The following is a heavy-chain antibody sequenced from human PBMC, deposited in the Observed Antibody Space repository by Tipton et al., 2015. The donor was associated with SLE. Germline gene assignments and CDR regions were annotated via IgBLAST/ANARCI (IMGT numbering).Heavy chain of an antibody. D-gene: IGHD5-18*01. CDR2: ISGSGGST. Sequence: SLRLSCAASGFSFSNAWMTWVRQAPGKGLEWVSAISGSGGSTYYADSVKGRFTISRDNSKNTLYLQMNSLRAEDTAVYYCARDFGGYSYDAFDIWGQGTMVTVSS. V-gene: IGHV3-23*01. CDR1: GFSFSNAW. CDR3: ARDFGGYSYDAFDI. J-gene: IGHJ3*02.